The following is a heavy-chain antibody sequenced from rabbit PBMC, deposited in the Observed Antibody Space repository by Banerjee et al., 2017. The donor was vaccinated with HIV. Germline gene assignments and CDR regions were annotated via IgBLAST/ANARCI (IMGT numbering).Heavy chain of an antibody. CDR1: GFSFSSGHY. V-gene: IGHV1S45*01. Sequence: QEQLVESGGGLVQPEGSLTLTCTASGFSFSSGHYMCWVRQAPGKGLEWIGCIYTGGVSTYYASWAKGRFTISKTSSTTVTLQMTSLTAADTATYFCAREQSYSFNLWGPGTLVTVS. CDR3: AREQSYSFNL. J-gene: IGHJ4*01. CDR2: IYTGGVST.